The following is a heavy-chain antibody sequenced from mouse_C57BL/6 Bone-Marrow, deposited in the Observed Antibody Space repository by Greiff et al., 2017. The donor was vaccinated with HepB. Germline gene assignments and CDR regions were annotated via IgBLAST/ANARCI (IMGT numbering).Heavy chain of an antibody. CDR2: IDPETGGT. Sequence: VQLQQSGAELVRPGASVTLSCKASGYTFTDYEMHWVKQTPVHGLEWIGAIDPETGGTAYNQKFKGKAILTADKSSSTAYMELRSLTSEDSAVYYCTRKDYGSSLFDYWGQGTTLTVSS. V-gene: IGHV1-15*01. CDR1: GYTFTDYE. CDR3: TRKDYGSSLFDY. D-gene: IGHD1-1*01. J-gene: IGHJ2*01.